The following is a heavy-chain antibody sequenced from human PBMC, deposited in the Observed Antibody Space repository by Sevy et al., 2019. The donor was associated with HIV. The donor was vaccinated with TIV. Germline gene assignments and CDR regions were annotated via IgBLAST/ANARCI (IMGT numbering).Heavy chain of an antibody. CDR2: ISSSSSTI. CDR3: ARIHDYGDPIPGYYYYGMDV. V-gene: IGHV3-48*02. Sequence: GGSLRLSCAASGFTFSSYSMNWVRQAPGKGLEWVSYISSSSSTIYYADSVKGRFTISRDNAKNSLYLQMNSLRDEDTAVYYCARIHDYGDPIPGYYYYGMDVWGQGTTVTVSS. D-gene: IGHD4-17*01. J-gene: IGHJ6*02. CDR1: GFTFSSYS.